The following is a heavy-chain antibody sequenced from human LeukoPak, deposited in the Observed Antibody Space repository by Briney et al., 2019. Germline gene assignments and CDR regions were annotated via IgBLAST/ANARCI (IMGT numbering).Heavy chain of an antibody. D-gene: IGHD3-22*01. CDR1: GYTFTGYY. Sequence: ASVKVSCKASGYTFTGYYMHWVRQAPGQGLEWMGWINPNSGGTNYAQKFQGRVTMTRDTSISTAYMELSRLRSDDTAMYYCARDERYDSSGYPFDYWGQGTLVTVSS. J-gene: IGHJ4*02. CDR2: INPNSGGT. V-gene: IGHV1-2*02. CDR3: ARDERYDSSGYPFDY.